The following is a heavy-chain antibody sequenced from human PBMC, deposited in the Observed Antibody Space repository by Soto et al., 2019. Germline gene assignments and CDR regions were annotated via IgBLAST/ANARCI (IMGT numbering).Heavy chain of an antibody. CDR2: ISGSGGST. J-gene: IGHJ5*02. D-gene: IGHD3-10*01. CDR1: GFTFSSYA. V-gene: IGHV3-23*01. Sequence: LRLSCAASGFTFSSYAMSWVRQAPGKGLEWVSAISGSGGSTYYADSVKGRFTISRDNSKNTLYLQMNSLRAEDTAVYYCAKGKVTMVRGVIRSGNWFDPWGQGTLVTVSS. CDR3: AKGKVTMVRGVIRSGNWFDP.